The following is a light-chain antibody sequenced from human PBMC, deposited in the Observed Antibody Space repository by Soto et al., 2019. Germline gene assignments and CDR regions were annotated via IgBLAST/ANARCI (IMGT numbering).Light chain of an antibody. CDR3: SSYTTITTVV. CDR1: SSDISTYQY. CDR2: EVS. V-gene: IGLV2-14*01. Sequence: QSALTQPASVSGSPGQSITIYCTGNSSDISTYQYVSWFQHHPGKAPKLIIFEVSNRPSGIADRFSGFKSDNTAYLTSSGVQPEDEADYHCSSYTTITTVVFGGGTRLTVL. J-gene: IGLJ7*01.